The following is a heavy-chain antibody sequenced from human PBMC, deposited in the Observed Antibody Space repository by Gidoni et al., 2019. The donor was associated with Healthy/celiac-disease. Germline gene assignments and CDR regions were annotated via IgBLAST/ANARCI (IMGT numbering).Heavy chain of an antibody. CDR2: INPSGGST. CDR1: GSTGTSYY. D-gene: IGHD3-3*01. Sequence: GSTGTSYYMHWVRQAPGQGLEWMGIINPSGGSTSYAQKFQGRVTMTRDTSTSTVYMELSSLRSEDTAVYYCARDDFCSGYYIHYYYGMDVWGQGTTVTVSS. V-gene: IGHV1-46*01. J-gene: IGHJ6*02. CDR3: ARDDFCSGYYIHYYYGMDV.